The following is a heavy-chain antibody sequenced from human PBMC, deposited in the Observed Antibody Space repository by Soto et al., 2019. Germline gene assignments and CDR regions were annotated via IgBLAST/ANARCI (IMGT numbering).Heavy chain of an antibody. Sequence: GGSLRLSCAASGFTFSSYAIHWVRQAPGKGLEWVAVISFDGDIQYYADSVKGRFTISRDNSKNTLYLQMNSLRAEDTAVYYCAKDSRVLLWFGELWVPGDYYGMDVWGQGTTVTVSS. D-gene: IGHD3-10*01. CDR2: ISFDGDIQ. J-gene: IGHJ6*02. CDR1: GFTFSSYA. CDR3: AKDSRVLLWFGELWVPGDYYGMDV. V-gene: IGHV3-30*18.